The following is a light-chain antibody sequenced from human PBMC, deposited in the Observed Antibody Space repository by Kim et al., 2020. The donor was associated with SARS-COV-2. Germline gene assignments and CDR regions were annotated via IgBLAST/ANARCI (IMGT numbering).Light chain of an antibody. CDR3: SSYTSSSTL. J-gene: IGLJ2*01. V-gene: IGLV2-14*03. CDR2: DVS. Sequence: PGQSITISCTGTSSYVGGYNYGSWYQQHPGKAPKLMIYDVSNRPSGVSNRFSGSKSGNTASLTISGLQAEDEADYDCSSYTSSSTLFGGGTQLTVL. CDR1: SSYVGGYNY.